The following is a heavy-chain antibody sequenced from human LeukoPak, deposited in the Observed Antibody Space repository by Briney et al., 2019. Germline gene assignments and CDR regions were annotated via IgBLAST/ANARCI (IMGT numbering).Heavy chain of an antibody. CDR2: IYYSGST. CDR3: ARDVQWLQYDY. V-gene: IGHV4-59*01. D-gene: IGHD3-22*01. Sequence: SETLSLTCTVSGDSITSYYWSWIRQPPGKGLEWIGYIYYSGSTNYNPSLKSRVTISVDTSKNQFSLKLSSVTAADTAVYYCARDVQWLQYDYWGQGTLVTVSS. CDR1: GDSITSYY. J-gene: IGHJ4*02.